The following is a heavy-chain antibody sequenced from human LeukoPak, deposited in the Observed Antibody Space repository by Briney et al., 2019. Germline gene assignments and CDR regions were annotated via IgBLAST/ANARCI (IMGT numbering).Heavy chain of an antibody. CDR2: ISYDGSNK. Sequence: GGSLRLSCAASGFTFSSYGMHWVRQAPGKGLEWVAVISYDGSNKYYADSVKGRSTISRDNSKNTLYLQMNSLRAEDTAVYYCAKATAAYYYYGMDVWGKGTTVTVSS. CDR1: GFTFSSYG. V-gene: IGHV3-30*18. D-gene: IGHD2-2*01. J-gene: IGHJ6*04. CDR3: AKATAAYYYYGMDV.